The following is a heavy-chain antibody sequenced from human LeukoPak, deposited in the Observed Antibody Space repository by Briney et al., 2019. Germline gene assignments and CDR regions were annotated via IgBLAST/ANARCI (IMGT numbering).Heavy chain of an antibody. D-gene: IGHD4-23*01. V-gene: IGHV1-3*01. J-gene: IGHJ5*02. CDR1: GYTFTTYA. CDR2: INAGNGNT. Sequence: ASVKVSCKASGYTFTTYAMHWVRQAPGQRLEWMGWINAGNGNTKYLQKFQGRVTITRDTSASTAYMELSSLRSEDTAVYYCARSLGGGNLVAWFDPWGQGTLVTVSS. CDR3: ARSLGGGNLVAWFDP.